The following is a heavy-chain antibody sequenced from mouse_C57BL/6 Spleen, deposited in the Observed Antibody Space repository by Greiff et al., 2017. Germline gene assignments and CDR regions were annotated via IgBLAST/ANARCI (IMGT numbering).Heavy chain of an antibody. Sequence: VQLQQPGAELVRPGTSVQVSCKASGYAFTNYLIEWVKQRPGQGLEWIGVINPGSGGTNYNEKFKGKATLTADKSSSTAYMQLRSLPSEDSAVCCCAREPITTVLATDYAMDDWGQGTSVTVSS. V-gene: IGHV1-54*01. CDR2: INPGSGGT. CDR3: AREPITTVLATDYAMDD. CDR1: GYAFTNYL. J-gene: IGHJ4*01. D-gene: IGHD1-1*01.